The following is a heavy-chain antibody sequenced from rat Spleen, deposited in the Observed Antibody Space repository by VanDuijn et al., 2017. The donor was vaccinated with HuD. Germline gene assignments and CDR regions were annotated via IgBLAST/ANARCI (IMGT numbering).Heavy chain of an antibody. CDR3: ARLTFYYDGSYYYYFDY. J-gene: IGHJ2*01. D-gene: IGHD1-12*02. V-gene: IGHV5-29*01. CDR1: GFTFSNYG. CDR2: ISYYGTTA. Sequence: EVQLVESGGGLVQPGRSLKLSCAASGFTFSNYGMAWVRQAPTKGLEWVATISYYGTTAHYRDSVKGRFTISRDIAKSTLYLQMDSLSSEDTATYYCARLTFYYDGSYYYYFDYWGQGVMVTVSS.